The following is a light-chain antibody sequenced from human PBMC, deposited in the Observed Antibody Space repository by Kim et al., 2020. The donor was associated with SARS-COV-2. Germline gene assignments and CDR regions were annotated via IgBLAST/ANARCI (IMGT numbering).Light chain of an antibody. V-gene: IGKV1-9*01. J-gene: IGKJ3*01. CDR3: RQVSSYPPVIFT. CDR1: QGVSSR. CDR2: ATS. Sequence: GDRVTSPSRARQGVSSRLAWSQQKPGKAPALLIYATSTLHSGVPSRFNGSGSGTDFTLTISNLQPEDFATYYCRQVSSYPPVIFTFCPGTKVDIK.